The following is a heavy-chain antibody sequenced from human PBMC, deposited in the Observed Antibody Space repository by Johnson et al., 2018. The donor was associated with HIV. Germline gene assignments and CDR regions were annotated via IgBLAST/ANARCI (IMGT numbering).Heavy chain of an antibody. CDR3: AKCIWGSSLIDAFDI. V-gene: IGHV3-33*06. Sequence: QVQLVESGGGVVQPGRSLRLSCVVSGFTFSSYGMHWVRQAPGKGLEWVAVIWYDGSIKYYANSVKGRFTISRDNSKNTLLLQMNSLRAEDTAVYYCAKCIWGSSLIDAFDIWGQGTRVTVSS. J-gene: IGHJ3*02. D-gene: IGHD6-13*01. CDR2: IWYDGSIK. CDR1: GFTFSSYG.